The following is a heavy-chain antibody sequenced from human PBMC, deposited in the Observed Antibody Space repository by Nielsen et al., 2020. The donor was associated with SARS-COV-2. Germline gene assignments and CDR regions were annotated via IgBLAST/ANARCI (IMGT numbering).Heavy chain of an antibody. J-gene: IGHJ4*02. V-gene: IGHV3-23*01. D-gene: IGHD3-9*01. CDR1: GFTFKNYA. CDR3: AKSGLRFFGWAPPAAYFDY. CDR2: ISGSGNST. Sequence: GESLKISCAASGFTFKNYAMSWVRQAPGKGLEWVSVISGSGNSTYYAESVKGRFTISRDNSKNTLFLQMNSLRAEDTAIYYCAKSGLRFFGWAPPAAYFDYWGQGTLVTVSS.